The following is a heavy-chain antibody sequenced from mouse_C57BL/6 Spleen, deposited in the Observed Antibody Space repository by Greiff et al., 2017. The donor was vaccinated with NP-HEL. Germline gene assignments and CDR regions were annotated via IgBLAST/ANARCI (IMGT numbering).Heavy chain of an antibody. CDR1: GYSFTGYY. CDR3: ASYYGSSWFAY. D-gene: IGHD1-1*01. CDR2: INPSTGGT. J-gene: IGHJ3*01. Sequence: VQLQQSGPELVKPGASVKISCKASGYSFTGYYMNWVKQSPEKSLEWIGEINPSTGGTTYNQKFKAKATLTVDKSSSTAYMQLKSLTSEDAAVYYCASYYGSSWFAYWGQGTLVTVSA. V-gene: IGHV1-42*01.